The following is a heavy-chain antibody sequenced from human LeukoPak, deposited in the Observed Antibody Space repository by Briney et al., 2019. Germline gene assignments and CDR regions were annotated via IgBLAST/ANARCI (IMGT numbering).Heavy chain of an antibody. Sequence: GGSLRLSCAVSGFTFSDYYMNWIRQAPGKGLEWVSYISSSGSTIYYADSVKGRFTISRDNAKNSLYLQMNSLRAEDTAVYYCARDALGGYSGYDSGNWFDPWGQGTLVTVSS. CDR3: ARDALGGYSGYDSGNWFDP. CDR1: GFTFSDYY. V-gene: IGHV3-11*01. D-gene: IGHD5-12*01. CDR2: ISSSGSTI. J-gene: IGHJ5*02.